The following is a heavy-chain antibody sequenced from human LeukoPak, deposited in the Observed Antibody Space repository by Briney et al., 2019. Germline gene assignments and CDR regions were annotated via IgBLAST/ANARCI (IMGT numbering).Heavy chain of an antibody. CDR1: GGTFSSYA. Sequence: EASVKVSCTASGGTFSSYAISWVRQAPGQGLEWMGGIIPIFGTANYAQKFQGRVTITADESTSTAYMELSSLRSEDTAVYYCAREAARLFDYWGQGILVTVSS. D-gene: IGHD6-6*01. J-gene: IGHJ4*02. CDR3: AREAARLFDY. CDR2: IIPIFGTA. V-gene: IGHV1-69*13.